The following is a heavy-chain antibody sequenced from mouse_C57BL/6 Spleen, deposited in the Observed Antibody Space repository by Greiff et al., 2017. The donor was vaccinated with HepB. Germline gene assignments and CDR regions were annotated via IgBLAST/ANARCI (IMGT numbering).Heavy chain of an antibody. V-gene: IGHV1-78*01. CDR1: GYTFTDHT. J-gene: IGHJ4*01. D-gene: IGHD1-1*01. Sequence: VQLQQSDAELVKPGASVKISCKVSGYTFTDHTIHWMKQRPEQGLEWIGYIYPRDGSTKYNEKFKGKATLTADKSSSTAYMQLNSLTSEDSAVYFWARGGIYGSASMDYWGQGTSVTVSS. CDR3: ARGGIYGSASMDY. CDR2: IYPRDGST.